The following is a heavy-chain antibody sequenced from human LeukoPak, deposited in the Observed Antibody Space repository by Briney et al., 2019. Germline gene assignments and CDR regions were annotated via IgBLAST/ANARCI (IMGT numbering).Heavy chain of an antibody. V-gene: IGHV3-33*01. CDR3: AREATNNWFDP. J-gene: IGHJ5*02. CDR1: GFTFSSYA. CDR2: IWYDGSNK. Sequence: PGRSLRLSCAASGFTFSSYAMHWVRQAPSKGLEWVAVIWYDGSNKYYVDSVKGRFTISRDNSKNTLYLQMNSLRAEDTAVYYCAREATNNWFDPWGQGTPVTVSS.